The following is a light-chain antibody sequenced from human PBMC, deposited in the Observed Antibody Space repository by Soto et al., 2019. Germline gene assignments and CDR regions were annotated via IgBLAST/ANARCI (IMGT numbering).Light chain of an antibody. CDR2: GAS. CDR3: QQYGSSPPLT. CDR1: QSVSSSF. V-gene: IGKV3-20*01. J-gene: IGKJ4*01. Sequence: EFVLTQSPGTLSLSPGERATLSCRASQSVSSSFLAWYQQKPGQAPSILIYGASTRATGIPDRFSGSGSGTDFTLTISRLEPEEVAVYYCQQYGSSPPLTFGGGTKVEIK.